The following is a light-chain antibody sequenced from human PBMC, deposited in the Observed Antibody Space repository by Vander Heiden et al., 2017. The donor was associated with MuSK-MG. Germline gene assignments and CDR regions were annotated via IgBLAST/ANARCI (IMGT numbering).Light chain of an antibody. CDR3: SSYAGSNNWV. J-gene: IGLJ3*02. V-gene: IGLV2-8*01. CDR2: EVT. CDR1: SSDVGGYNY. Sequence: QSALTQPHSASGSPGQSVTISCTGTSSDVGGYNYVSWYQQHPDKAPKLMIYEVTKRPSGVPDRFSGSKSGNTASLTVSGLQAEDEAEYYCSSYAGSNNWVFGGGTKLTVL.